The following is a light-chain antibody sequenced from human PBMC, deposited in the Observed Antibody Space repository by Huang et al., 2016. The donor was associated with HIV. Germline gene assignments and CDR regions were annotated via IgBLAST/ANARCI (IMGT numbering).Light chain of an antibody. V-gene: IGKV3-11*01. CDR3: QQRTKWPT. J-gene: IGKJ2*01. CDR1: QNITTY. CDR2: DVT. Sequence: EVVLTQSPATLSLSPGEKATIFCRASQNITTYLAWYQHKPGRAPRLLVHDVTNRAAGIPARFSGSGSGTDFTLTVSSLEPEDLALYYCQQRTKWPTFGQGTNLEIK.